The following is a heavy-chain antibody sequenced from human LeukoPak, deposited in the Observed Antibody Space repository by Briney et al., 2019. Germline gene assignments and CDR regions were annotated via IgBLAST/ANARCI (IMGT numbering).Heavy chain of an antibody. CDR1: GGPVSSSSYY. CDR3: ARYVWGSYPTFEDY. V-gene: IGHV4-39*07. CDR2: IYYSGST. D-gene: IGHD3-16*02. J-gene: IGHJ4*02. Sequence: SGTLSLTCTVSGGPVSSSSYYWGWVRQSPEKGLECIGTIYYSGSTNYNPSLKSRVTISVDTSKNQFSLKLSSVTAADTAVYYCARYVWGSYPTFEDYWGQGTLVTVSS.